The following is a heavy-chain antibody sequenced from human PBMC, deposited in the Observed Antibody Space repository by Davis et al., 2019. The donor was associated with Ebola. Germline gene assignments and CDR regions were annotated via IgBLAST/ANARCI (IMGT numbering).Heavy chain of an antibody. Sequence: LRLSCTVSGGSISSGSYYWSWIRQPAGKGLEWIGHIYTSGSTNYNPSLKSRVTISVDTSKNQFSLKLSSVTAADTAVYYCASDRFRELSPGYYYYYGMDVWGQGTTVTVSS. CDR2: IYTSGST. D-gene: IGHD3-10*01. V-gene: IGHV4-61*09. CDR1: GGSISSGSYY. CDR3: ASDRFRELSPGYYYYYGMDV. J-gene: IGHJ6*02.